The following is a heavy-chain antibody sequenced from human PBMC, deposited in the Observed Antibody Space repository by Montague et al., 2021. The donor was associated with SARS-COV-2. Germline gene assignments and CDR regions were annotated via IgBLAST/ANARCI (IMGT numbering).Heavy chain of an antibody. V-gene: IGHV4-59*13. D-gene: IGHD3-10*01. J-gene: IGHJ6*02. CDR3: ARFFGPYYSGLDV. CDR1: SGSISNYY. CDR2: VYSSGST. Sequence: SETLSLTCTVYSGSISNYYWSWIRQPPGKGLEWIGYVYSSGSTNYNPSLGGRVTMSVDTSKNPFSLTLISVTAADTAVYYCARFFGPYYSGLDVWGQGTSVTVSS.